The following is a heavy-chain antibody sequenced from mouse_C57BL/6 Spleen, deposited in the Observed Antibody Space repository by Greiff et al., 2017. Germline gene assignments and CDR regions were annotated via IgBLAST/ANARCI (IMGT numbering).Heavy chain of an antibody. V-gene: IGHV2-2*01. Sequence: VKLVESGPGLVQPSQSLSISCTASGFSLTSYGVHWVRQSPGKGLEWLGVIWSGGSTDYNAAFISRLSISKDNSKSQLFFQMNSLQADDTAIYYCAMTARATAWFAYWGQGTLVTVSA. CDR1: GFSLTSYG. J-gene: IGHJ3*01. D-gene: IGHD3-2*01. CDR3: AMTARATAWFAY. CDR2: IWSGGST.